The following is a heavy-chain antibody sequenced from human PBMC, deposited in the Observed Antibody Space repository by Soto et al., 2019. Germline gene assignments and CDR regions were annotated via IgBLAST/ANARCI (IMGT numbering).Heavy chain of an antibody. D-gene: IGHD6-19*01. V-gene: IGHV4-59*01. Sequence: SETLSLSCTVSGGSISSYYWSWSRQPPGKGREWLGYIYYSGSTNYNPSLKSRVTISVDTSKNQLSLKLSSVTAADTAVYYRARDLGSGWLNCFDPWGQGTLVTVSS. CDR3: ARDLGSGWLNCFDP. CDR2: IYYSGST. CDR1: GGSISSYY. J-gene: IGHJ5*02.